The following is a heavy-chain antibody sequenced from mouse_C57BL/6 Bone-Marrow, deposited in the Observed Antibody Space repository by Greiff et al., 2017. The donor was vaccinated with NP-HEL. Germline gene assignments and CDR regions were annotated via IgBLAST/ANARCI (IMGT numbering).Heavy chain of an antibody. D-gene: IGHD1-1*01. CDR2: IWRGGST. CDR3: AKDGSSPPDAMDY. CDR1: GFSLTSYG. J-gene: IGHJ4*01. Sequence: QVQLQQSGPGLVQPSQSLSITCTVSGFSLTSYGVHWVRQSPGKGLEWLGVIWRGGSTDYNAAFMSRLSITKDNSQSQVFFKMNSLQADDTAIYYCAKDGSSPPDAMDYWGQGTSVTVSS. V-gene: IGHV2-5*01.